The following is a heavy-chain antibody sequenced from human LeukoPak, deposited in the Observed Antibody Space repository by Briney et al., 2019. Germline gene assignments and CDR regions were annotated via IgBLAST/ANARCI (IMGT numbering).Heavy chain of an antibody. J-gene: IGHJ4*02. D-gene: IGHD4-17*01. CDR3: ARDATLRPSPEGFDF. CDR1: GFTFSDYY. Sequence: GGSLRLSCAVSGFTFSDYYMSWIRQAPGKGLEWVSYISSGGSTISHADSVKGRFTISRDNAENSLYLQMNSLRAEDTAVYYCARDATLRPSPEGFDFWGQGTLVTVSS. CDR2: ISSGGSTI. V-gene: IGHV3-11*01.